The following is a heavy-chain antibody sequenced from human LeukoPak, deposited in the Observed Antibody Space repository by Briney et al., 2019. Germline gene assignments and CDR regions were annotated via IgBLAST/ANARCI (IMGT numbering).Heavy chain of an antibody. D-gene: IGHD1-7*01. CDR3: ARGRTRAWFAY. CDR2: ISSSGSAI. CDR1: GFTFSAYN. V-gene: IGHV3-11*01. Sequence: GGSLRLSCAASGFTFSAYNVNWVRQAPGKGLEWVSYISSSGSAIYNADSVRGRFTISRDNAKNSLYLQMNSLRAEDTAVYYCARGRTRAWFAYWGQGTLVTVSS. J-gene: IGHJ4*02.